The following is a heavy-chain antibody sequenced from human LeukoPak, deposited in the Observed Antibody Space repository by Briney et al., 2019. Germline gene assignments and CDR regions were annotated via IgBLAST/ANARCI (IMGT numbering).Heavy chain of an antibody. CDR1: GFTFRGYA. D-gene: IGHD6-19*01. Sequence: TGGSLRLSCAASGFTFRGYAMSWVRQAPGRGLEWVSAISASGGNTYYADSVKGRFTISRDNSKNTLHLQMNSLRAEDTALYYCAKDPTIAVAHFDYWGQGTLVTVSS. CDR2: ISASGGNT. V-gene: IGHV3-23*01. CDR3: AKDPTIAVAHFDY. J-gene: IGHJ4*02.